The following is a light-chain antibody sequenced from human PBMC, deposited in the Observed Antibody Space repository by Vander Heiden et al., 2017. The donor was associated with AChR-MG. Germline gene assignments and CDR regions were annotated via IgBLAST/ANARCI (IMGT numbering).Light chain of an antibody. J-gene: IGKJ4*01. CDR3: QKYNSAPLT. V-gene: IGKV1-27*01. CDR2: GAS. CDR1: QGISNY. Sequence: DIQLTLSPASLSASVGDRVTIPCRASQGISNYLAWYQQKPVKVPKRLIYGASTLQSGVPSRFSGSGSGTDFTLTITSLQPEDVAIYYCQKYNSAPLTFGGGTKVEIK.